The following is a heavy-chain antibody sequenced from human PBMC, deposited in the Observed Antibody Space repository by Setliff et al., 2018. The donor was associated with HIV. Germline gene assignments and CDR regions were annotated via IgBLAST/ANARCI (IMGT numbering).Heavy chain of an antibody. CDR1: GGSFSDYY. D-gene: IGHD6-13*01. V-gene: IGHV4-34*01. CDR2: INHRGST. J-gene: IGHJ4*02. CDR3: ARESPSSSWFYFDL. Sequence: SETLSLTCAVYGGSFSDYYWTWIRQSPGKGLGWIGEINHRGSTNYNPSLKSRVTVSVDTSKNQFSLKLGSVTAADTAVYYCARESPSSSWFYFDLWGQGTLVTVSS.